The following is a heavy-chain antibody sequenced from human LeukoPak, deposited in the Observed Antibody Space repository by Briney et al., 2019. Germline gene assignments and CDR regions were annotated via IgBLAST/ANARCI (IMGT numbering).Heavy chain of an antibody. Sequence: SGGSLRLSCAASGFTFSNYGMYWVRQAPGKGLEWVAVIWSDGTNRLHADSVKGRFTISRDNSKNTLYLQMNSLTPEDMAVYYCVPAFKREAPPPGFDFWGQGTLVTVSS. CDR2: IWSDGTNR. V-gene: IGHV3-30*02. CDR3: VPAFKREAPPPGFDF. J-gene: IGHJ4*02. D-gene: IGHD1-14*01. CDR1: GFTFSNYG.